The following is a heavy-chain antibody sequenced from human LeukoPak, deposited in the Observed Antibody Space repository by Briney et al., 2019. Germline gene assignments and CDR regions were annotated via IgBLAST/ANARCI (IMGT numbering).Heavy chain of an antibody. Sequence: SETLSLTCVVYGGSFSGYYWSWIRQSPGKGLEWIGEINHRGSTYYNPSLKSRVTISLDTSRNQFSLKLNSVTAADTAVYYCAKSNGYGLVDIWGQGTMVTVSS. CDR3: AKSNGYGLVDI. CDR1: GGSFSGYY. V-gene: IGHV4-34*01. CDR2: INHRGST. J-gene: IGHJ3*02. D-gene: IGHD3-10*01.